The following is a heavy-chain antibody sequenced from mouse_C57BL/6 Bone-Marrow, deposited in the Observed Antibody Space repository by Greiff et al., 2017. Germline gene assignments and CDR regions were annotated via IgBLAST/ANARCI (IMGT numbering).Heavy chain of an antibody. D-gene: IGHD1-3*01. V-gene: IGHV1-69*01. J-gene: IGHJ2*01. CDR1: GYTFTSYW. Sequence: QVQLQQPGAELVMPGASVKLSCKASGYTFTSYWMHWVKQRPGQGLEWIGELDPSDSYTNYNQKFKGKSTLTVDKSSSTAYMQLSSLTSEDSAVYYCARYLYAYYFDYWGQGTTLTVSS. CDR2: LDPSDSYT. CDR3: ARYLYAYYFDY.